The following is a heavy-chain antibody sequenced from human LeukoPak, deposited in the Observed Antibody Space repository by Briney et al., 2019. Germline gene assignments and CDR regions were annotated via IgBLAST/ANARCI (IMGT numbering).Heavy chain of an antibody. CDR2: ISGSGGST. Sequence: GGSLRLSCAASGFTFSSYAMSWVRQAPGKGLEWVSAISGSGGSTYYADSVKGRFTISRDNSRYTLYLQMSSLRAEDTAVYFCARQYSNPYYHYMDVWGKGTTVTVSS. J-gene: IGHJ6*03. V-gene: IGHV3-23*01. CDR3: ARQYSNPYYHYMDV. CDR1: GFTFSSYA. D-gene: IGHD2/OR15-2a*01.